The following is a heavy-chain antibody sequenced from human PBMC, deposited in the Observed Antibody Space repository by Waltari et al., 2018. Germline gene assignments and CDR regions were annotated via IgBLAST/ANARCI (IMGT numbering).Heavy chain of an antibody. J-gene: IGHJ4*02. Sequence: QVQLVQSGAGVKKPGSEVTVSCKASGGTFSSYAIRWVRQAPGQGLEWMGGIIPIFGTANYAQKFQGRVTITADESTSTAYMELSSLRSEDTAVYYCAREGPPTSGSPYWGQGTLVTVSS. CDR2: IIPIFGTA. CDR1: GGTFSSYA. D-gene: IGHD1-26*01. CDR3: AREGPPTSGSPY. V-gene: IGHV1-69*01.